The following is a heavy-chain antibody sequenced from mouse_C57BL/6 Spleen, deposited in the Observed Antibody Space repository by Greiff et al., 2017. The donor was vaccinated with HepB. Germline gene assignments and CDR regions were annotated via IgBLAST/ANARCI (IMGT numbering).Heavy chain of an antibody. J-gene: IGHJ1*03. CDR3: ARGNYYGSSYEYFDV. CDR1: GYTFTSYG. Sequence: QVQLQQPGAELVMPGASVKLSCKASGYTFTSYGMHWVKQRPGQGLEWIEEIDPSDSYTNYNQKFKGKSTLTVDKSSSTDYMQLSSLKSEDYAVYDCARGNYYGSSYEYFDVWGKGTTVTVSS. V-gene: IGHV1-69*01. D-gene: IGHD1-1*01. CDR2: IDPSDSYT.